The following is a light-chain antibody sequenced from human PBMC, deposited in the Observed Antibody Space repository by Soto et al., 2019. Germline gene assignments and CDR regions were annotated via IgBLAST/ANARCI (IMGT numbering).Light chain of an antibody. CDR2: ATS. CDR3: LQDNKYQLT. J-gene: IGKJ4*01. Sequence: IQMAQFPSSLSASVGDRVTITCRASQDIRSDLGWYQQRPGKAPQLLIFATSSLQSGVPSRFSGSGSGTDFTLTITSLQPEDFATYHCLQDNKYQLTFGGGTKVDIK. V-gene: IGKV1-6*01. CDR1: QDIRSD.